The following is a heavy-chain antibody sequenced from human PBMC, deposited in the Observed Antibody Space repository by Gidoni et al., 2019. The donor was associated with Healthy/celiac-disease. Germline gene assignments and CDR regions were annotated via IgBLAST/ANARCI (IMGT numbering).Heavy chain of an antibody. J-gene: IGHJ4*02. V-gene: IGHV3-30*01. CDR2: ISYDGSNK. CDR3: ASSAGGWYDY. CDR1: GFTFSSYA. Sequence: QVQLVESGGGVVQPGRSLRLSCAASGFTFSSYAMHWVRQAPGKGLEWVAVISYDGSNKYSADSVKGRFTISRDNSKNTLYLQMNSLRAEDTAVYYCASSAGGWYDYWGQGTLVTVSS. D-gene: IGHD6-19*01.